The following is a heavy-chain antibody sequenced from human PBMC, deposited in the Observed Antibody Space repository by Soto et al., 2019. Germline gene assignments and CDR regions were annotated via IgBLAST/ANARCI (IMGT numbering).Heavy chain of an antibody. CDR2: IGGGKGDEK. V-gene: IGHV3-23*01. CDR3: AKDRMSDNGVWDAFDV. Sequence: GGSLRLSCAASGFTFDYYAMHWVRQAPGKGLEWVSGIGGGKGDEKEYADSVKGRFTISRDSSKNALFLQLNSLRAEDTAVYYCAKDRMSDNGVWDAFDVWGPGAMVTVSS. J-gene: IGHJ3*01. CDR1: GFTFDYYA. D-gene: IGHD2-15*01.